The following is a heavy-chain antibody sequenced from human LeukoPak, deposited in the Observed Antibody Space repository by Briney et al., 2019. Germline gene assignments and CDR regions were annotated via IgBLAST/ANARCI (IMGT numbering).Heavy chain of an antibody. D-gene: IGHD5-18*01. CDR2: IKSKTDGGTT. V-gene: IGHV3-15*01. CDR1: GFTFSNAW. CDR3: TTDVDTAMVSYAFDI. Sequence: GGSLRLSCAASGFTFSNAWMSWVRQAPGKGLEWVGRIKSKTDGGTTDYAAPVKGRFTISRDDSKNTLYLQMNSLETEDTAVYYCTTDVDTAMVSYAFDIWGQGTMVTVSS. J-gene: IGHJ3*02.